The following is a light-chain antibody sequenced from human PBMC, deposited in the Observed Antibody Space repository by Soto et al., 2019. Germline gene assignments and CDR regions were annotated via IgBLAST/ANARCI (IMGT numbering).Light chain of an antibody. CDR1: QSIGNY. Sequence: DIQMTQSPSSLSASIGDRVTITCRASQSIGNYLNWYQQKPGEAPKLLIFAASSLQSGVPSRFSGRGSETDFTLTISSLQPADFATYYCQQSYSSPWTFGQGAKVEIK. V-gene: IGKV1-39*01. CDR2: AAS. J-gene: IGKJ1*01. CDR3: QQSYSSPWT.